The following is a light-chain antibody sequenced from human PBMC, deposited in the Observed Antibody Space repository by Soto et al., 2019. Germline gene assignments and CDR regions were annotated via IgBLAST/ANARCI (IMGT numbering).Light chain of an antibody. J-gene: IGLJ2*01. CDR3: SSYTSSSTLV. Sequence: QSALTQPASVSGSPGQSITISCTGTSSDAGGYNHVSWYQQHPGKAPKLMIYDVSNRPSGVSNRFSGSKSGNTASLTISGLQAEDEADYYCSSYTSSSTLVFGGGTKLTVL. CDR2: DVS. V-gene: IGLV2-14*01. CDR1: SSDAGGYNH.